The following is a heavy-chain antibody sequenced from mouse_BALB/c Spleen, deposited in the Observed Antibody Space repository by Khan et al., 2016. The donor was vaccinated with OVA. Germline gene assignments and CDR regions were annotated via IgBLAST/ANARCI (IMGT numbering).Heavy chain of an antibody. D-gene: IGHD1-1*01. CDR3: TRLAYYYDSEGFAY. Sequence: EVQVVESGGDLVKPGGSLKLSCAVSGFTFSTYGMSWVRQTPDKRLEWVATVSTGGGYTYYPDSVKGRFTISRDNAKNTLYLQMSGLKSEDTAMFYCTRLAYYYDSEGFAYWGQGTRVTVSA. CDR1: GFTFSTYG. V-gene: IGHV5-6*01. J-gene: IGHJ3*01. CDR2: VSTGGGYT.